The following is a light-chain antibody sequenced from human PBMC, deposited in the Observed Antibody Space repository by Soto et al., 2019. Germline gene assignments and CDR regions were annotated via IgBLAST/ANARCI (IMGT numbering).Light chain of an antibody. J-gene: IGKJ4*01. CDR1: QGISSF. V-gene: IGKV1-9*01. CDR2: AAS. CDR3: QQVESYPST. Sequence: RLSQTPSSLSASVRDRVTITCRASQGISSFLAWYQQKPGKAPKLLIYAASSLQSGVPSRFSGSGFGTDFTLTITSLQPEDFATYYCQQVESYPSTVGGGTKVDI.